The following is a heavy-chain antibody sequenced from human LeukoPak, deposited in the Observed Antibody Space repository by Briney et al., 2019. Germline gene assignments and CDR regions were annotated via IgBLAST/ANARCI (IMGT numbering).Heavy chain of an antibody. CDR1: GCTFDDYA. CDR3: VKDTRREFQRNKYYYYYGMDV. Sequence: PGWSLRLSCPPSGCTFDDYAMHWVRQAPGKRLEWVSGISWKTGIIAYADSVKGRFTISRDNAKNSLYLQMNSLRDEDTALYYCVKDTRREFQRNKYYYYYGMDVWGQGTTVTVSS. J-gene: IGHJ6*02. V-gene: IGHV3-9*01. D-gene: IGHD3-10*01. CDR2: ISWKTGII.